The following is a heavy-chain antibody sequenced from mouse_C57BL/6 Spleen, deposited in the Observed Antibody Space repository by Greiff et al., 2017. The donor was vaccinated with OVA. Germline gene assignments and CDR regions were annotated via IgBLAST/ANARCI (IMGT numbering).Heavy chain of an antibody. V-gene: IGHV14-3*01. Sequence: EVKLQESVAVLVRPGASVKLSCTASGFNIKNTYMHWVKQRPEQGLEWIGRIDPANGNTKYAPKFQGKATITADTSSNTAYLQLSSLTSEDTAIYYCARPYYYGSSLDYAMDYWGQGTSVTVSS. CDR3: ARPYYYGSSLDYAMDY. J-gene: IGHJ4*01. CDR1: GFNIKNTY. CDR2: IDPANGNT. D-gene: IGHD1-1*01.